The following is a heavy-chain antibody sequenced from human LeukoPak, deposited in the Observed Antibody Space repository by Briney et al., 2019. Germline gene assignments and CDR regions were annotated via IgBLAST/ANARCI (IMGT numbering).Heavy chain of an antibody. D-gene: IGHD5-18*01. V-gene: IGHV3-30-3*01. CDR2: ISYDGSNK. CDR3: ARGEVDTAMVTLSD. J-gene: IGHJ4*02. Sequence: GRSLRLSCAASGFTFSSYAMHWVRQAPGKGLEWVAVISYDGSNKYYADSVKGRFTISRDNSKNTLYLQMNSLRAEDTAVYYCARGEVDTAMVTLSDWGQGTLVTVSS. CDR1: GFTFSSYA.